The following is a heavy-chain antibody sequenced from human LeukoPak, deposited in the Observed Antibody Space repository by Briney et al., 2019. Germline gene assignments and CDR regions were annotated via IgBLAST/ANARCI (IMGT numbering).Heavy chain of an antibody. CDR3: AKDHNYDSSGYYPSYYFDY. CDR1: GFTFSSYA. CDR2: ISGSGGST. D-gene: IGHD3-22*01. J-gene: IGHJ4*02. Sequence: PGGSLRLSCAASGFTFSSYAMSRVRQAPGKGLEWVSAISGSGGSTYYADSVKGRFTISRDNSKNTLYLQMNSLRAEDTAVYYCAKDHNYDSSGYYPSYYFDYWGQGTLVTVSS. V-gene: IGHV3-23*01.